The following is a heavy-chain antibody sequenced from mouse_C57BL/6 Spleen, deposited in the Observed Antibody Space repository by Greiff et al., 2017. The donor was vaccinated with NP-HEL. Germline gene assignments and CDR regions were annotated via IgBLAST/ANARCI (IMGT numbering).Heavy chain of an antibody. V-gene: IGHV3-6*01. CDR2: ISYDGSN. CDR1: GYSITSGYY. Sequence: ESGPGLVKPSQSLSLTCSVTGYSITSGYYWNWIRQFPGNKLEWMGYISYDGSNNYNPSLKNRISITRDTSKNQFFLKLNSVTTEDTATYYCAREGDDLTFDYWGQGTTLTVSS. CDR3: AREGDDLTFDY. J-gene: IGHJ2*01.